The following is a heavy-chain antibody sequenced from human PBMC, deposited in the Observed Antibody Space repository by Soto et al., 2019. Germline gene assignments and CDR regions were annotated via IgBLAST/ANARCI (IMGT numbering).Heavy chain of an antibody. D-gene: IGHD3-10*01. CDR2: IKSKTDGGTT. Sequence: PGGSLRLSCAASGFTFSNAWMNWVRQAPGKGLEWVGRIKSKTDGGTTDYAAPVKGRFTISRDDSKNTLYLQMNSLKTEDTAVYYCTTRYYGSENYYYYYGMDVWGQGTTVTVSS. J-gene: IGHJ6*02. CDR3: TTRYYGSENYYYYYGMDV. V-gene: IGHV3-15*07. CDR1: GFTFSNAW.